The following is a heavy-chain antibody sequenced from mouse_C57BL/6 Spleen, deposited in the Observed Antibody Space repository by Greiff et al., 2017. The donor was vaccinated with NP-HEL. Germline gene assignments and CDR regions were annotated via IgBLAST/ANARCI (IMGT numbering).Heavy chain of an antibody. J-gene: IGHJ2*01. V-gene: IGHV1-78*01. CDR2: IYPRDGST. Sequence: VQLQQSDAELVKPGASVKISCKVSGYTFTDHTIHWMKQRPEQGLEWIGYIYPRDGSTKYNEKFKGKATLTADESSSTAYMQLNSLTSEDSAVYFCAREGDNWDPTFDYWGQGTTLTVSS. CDR3: AREGDNWDPTFDY. D-gene: IGHD4-1*01. CDR1: GYTFTDHT.